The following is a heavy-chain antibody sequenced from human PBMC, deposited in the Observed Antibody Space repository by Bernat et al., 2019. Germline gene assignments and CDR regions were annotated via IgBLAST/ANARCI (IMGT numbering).Heavy chain of an antibody. Sequence: QVQLVQSGAEVKKPGSSVKVSCKASGGTFSSYAISWVRQAPGQGLEWMGGITPIFGTANYAQKFQGRVTITADESTSTAYMELSSLRSEDTAVYYCARVFRNIVVVPAAMAFDLWGRGTLVTVSS. CDR2: ITPIFGTA. J-gene: IGHJ2*01. CDR3: ARVFRNIVVVPAAMAFDL. D-gene: IGHD2-2*01. CDR1: GGTFSSYA. V-gene: IGHV1-69*01.